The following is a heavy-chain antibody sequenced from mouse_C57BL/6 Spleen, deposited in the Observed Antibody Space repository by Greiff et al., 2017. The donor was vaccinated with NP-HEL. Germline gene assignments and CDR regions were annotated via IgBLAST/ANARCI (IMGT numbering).Heavy chain of an antibody. Sequence: EVQLQQSGPVLVKPGASVKMSCKASGYTFTDYYMNWVKQSHGKSLEWIGVINPYNGGTSYNQQFKGKATLTVDKSSSTAYMELNSLTSEDSAVYYCARPGYDGYYYAMDYWGQGTSVTVSS. CDR3: ARPGYDGYYYAMDY. J-gene: IGHJ4*01. V-gene: IGHV1-19*01. D-gene: IGHD2-3*01. CDR2: INPYNGGT. CDR1: GYTFTDYY.